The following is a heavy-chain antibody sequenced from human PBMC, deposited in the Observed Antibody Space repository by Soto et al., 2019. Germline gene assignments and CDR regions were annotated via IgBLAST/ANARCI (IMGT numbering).Heavy chain of an antibody. V-gene: IGHV1-46*01. Sequence: ASVKVSCKASGYAFTNYYVQWVRQAPGQGLEWMGVIHPDGGQTTYSQKFQDRVTMTRDTFTSTIYMELSSLRSEDTAVYYCARGDNDYWGQGTLVTVSS. J-gene: IGHJ4*02. CDR3: ARGDNDY. CDR2: IHPDGGQT. CDR1: GYAFTNYY.